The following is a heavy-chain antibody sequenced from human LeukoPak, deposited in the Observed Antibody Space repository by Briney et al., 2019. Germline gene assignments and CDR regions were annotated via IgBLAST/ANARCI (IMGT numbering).Heavy chain of an antibody. V-gene: IGHV1-24*01. D-gene: IGHD6-19*01. CDR1: GYTLTELS. CDR3: ATPLYSSGWYGGFDY. Sequence: GASVKVSCKVSGYTLTELSMHWVRQAPGKGLEWMGGFDPEDGETIYAQKFQGRVTMTEDTSTDTAYMELSSLRSEDTAVYYCATPLYSSGWYGGFDYWGQGTLVTVSS. CDR2: FDPEDGET. J-gene: IGHJ4*02.